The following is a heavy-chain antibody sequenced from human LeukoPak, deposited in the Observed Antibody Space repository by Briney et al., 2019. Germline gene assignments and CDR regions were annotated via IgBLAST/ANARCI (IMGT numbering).Heavy chain of an antibody. CDR3: AKEGQGERITIFGVVPFDY. CDR1: GFTFSSYA. J-gene: IGHJ4*02. V-gene: IGHV3-23*01. D-gene: IGHD3-3*01. Sequence: GGSLRLSCAASGFTFSSYAMSWVRQAPGKGLEGVSAISGSGGTTYYADSVRGRFTISRDNSRNTLYLQMNSLRAEDTAVYYCAKEGQGERITIFGVVPFDYWGQGTLVTVSS. CDR2: ISGSGGTT.